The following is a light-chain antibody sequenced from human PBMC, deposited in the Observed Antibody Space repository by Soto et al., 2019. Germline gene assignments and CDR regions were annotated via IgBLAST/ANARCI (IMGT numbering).Light chain of an antibody. CDR2: GAS. CDR1: QSVSSN. CDR3: QQYNNWPPWT. J-gene: IGKJ1*01. Sequence: EIVMTQSPATLSVSPGERATLSCRASQSVSSNLAWYQQNPGQAPRLLIYGASTRATAIPARFSGSGSGTEFTLTLSSVQADEFPVYCCQQYNNWPPWTCGRGTKVAIK. V-gene: IGKV3-15*01.